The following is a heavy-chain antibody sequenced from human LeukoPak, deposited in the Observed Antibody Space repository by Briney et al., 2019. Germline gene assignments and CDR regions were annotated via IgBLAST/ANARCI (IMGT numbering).Heavy chain of an antibody. CDR3: ARAKLIAAAGRVPDY. V-gene: IGHV1-18*01. Sequence: ASVKVSCKASGYTFTSYGISWVRQAPGRGLEWMGWISAYNGNTNYAQKLQGRVTMTTDTSTSTAYMELRSLRSDDTAVYYCARAKLIAAAGRVPDYWGQGTLVTVSS. D-gene: IGHD6-13*01. CDR1: GYTFTSYG. J-gene: IGHJ4*02. CDR2: ISAYNGNT.